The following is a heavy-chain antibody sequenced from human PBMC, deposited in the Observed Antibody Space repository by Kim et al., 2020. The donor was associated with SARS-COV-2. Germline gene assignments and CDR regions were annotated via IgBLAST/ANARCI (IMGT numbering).Heavy chain of an antibody. D-gene: IGHD3-16*01. J-gene: IGHJ4*02. CDR3: AREHDVLDY. V-gene: IGHV4-4*07. CDR2: GST. Sequence: GSTNYNPSLKSRVTMSVDTSKNQFSLKLSSVTAADTAVYYCAREHDVLDYWGQGTLVTVSS.